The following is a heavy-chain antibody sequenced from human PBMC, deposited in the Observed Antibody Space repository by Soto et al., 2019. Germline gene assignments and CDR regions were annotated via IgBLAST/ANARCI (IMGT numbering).Heavy chain of an antibody. D-gene: IGHD3-9*01. CDR1: GCSISSGGYY. Sequence: PSETLSLTCTFSGCSISSGGYYWSWIRQHPGKGLEWIGYIYYSGSTYYNPSLKSRVTISVDTSKNQFSLKLSSVTAADTAVYYCARGESDYDILPWFDPWGQGTLVTVSS. V-gene: IGHV4-31*03. J-gene: IGHJ5*02. CDR2: IYYSGST. CDR3: ARGESDYDILPWFDP.